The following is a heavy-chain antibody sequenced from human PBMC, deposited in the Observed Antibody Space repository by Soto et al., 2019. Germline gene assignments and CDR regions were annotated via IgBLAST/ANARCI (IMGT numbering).Heavy chain of an antibody. J-gene: IGHJ6*02. CDR3: ARDRGHYVWGLSRTYGMDV. V-gene: IGHV4-31*03. D-gene: IGHD3-16*01. Sequence: PSETLSLTCSVSGGSISSSNYYWGWVRQLPGKGLEWIGYIHYGGSTHYNPSLKSRLTISGEMSKNEFSLKLSSLTAADTAVYFCARDRGHYVWGLSRTYGMDVWGQGTMVTVSS. CDR1: GGSISSSNYY. CDR2: IHYGGST.